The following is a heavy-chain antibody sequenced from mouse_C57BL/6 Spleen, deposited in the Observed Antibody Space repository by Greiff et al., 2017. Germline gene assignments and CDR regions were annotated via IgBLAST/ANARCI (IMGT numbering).Heavy chain of an antibody. CDR2: ISSGGSYT. D-gene: IGHD2-4*01. Sequence: EVNVVESGGDLVKPGGSLKLSCAASGFTFSSYGMSWVRQTPDKRLEWVATISSGGSYTYYPDSVKGRFTISRDNAKNTLYLQMSSLKSEDTAMYYCARRMITGGRFYAMDYWGEGTSVTVSS. J-gene: IGHJ4*01. CDR3: ARRMITGGRFYAMDY. V-gene: IGHV5-6*02. CDR1: GFTFSSYG.